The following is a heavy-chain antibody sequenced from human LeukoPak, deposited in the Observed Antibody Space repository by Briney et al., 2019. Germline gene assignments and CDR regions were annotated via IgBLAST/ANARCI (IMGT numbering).Heavy chain of an antibody. V-gene: IGHV3-9*01. J-gene: IGHJ4*02. Sequence: PGGSLRLSCAASGFTFDDYAMHWVRQAPGKGLEWVSGISWNSGSIGYADSVKGRFTISRDNAKNSLYLQMNSLRAEDTALYYCAKADVPAPAIPSFDYWGQGTLVTGSS. CDR2: ISWNSGSI. CDR1: GFTFDDYA. D-gene: IGHD2-2*02. CDR3: AKADVPAPAIPSFDY.